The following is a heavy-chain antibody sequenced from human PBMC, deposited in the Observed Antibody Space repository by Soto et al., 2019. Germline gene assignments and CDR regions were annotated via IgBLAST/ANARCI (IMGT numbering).Heavy chain of an antibody. CDR2: IRSKANSYAT. Sequence: QPGGSLRLSCAASGFTFSGSAMHWVRQASGKGLEWVGRIRSKANSYATAYAASVKGRFTISRDDSKNTAYLQMNSLKTEDTAVYYCTRHPLTDTAMVYNWFDPWGQGTLVTVSS. J-gene: IGHJ5*02. V-gene: IGHV3-73*01. CDR1: GFTFSGSA. D-gene: IGHD5-18*01. CDR3: TRHPLTDTAMVYNWFDP.